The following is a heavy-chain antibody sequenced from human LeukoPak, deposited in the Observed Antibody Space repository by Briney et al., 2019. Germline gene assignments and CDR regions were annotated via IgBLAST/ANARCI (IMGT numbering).Heavy chain of an antibody. D-gene: IGHD3-10*01. CDR1: GYTFNTYD. Sequence: ASVKHSCKASGYTFNTYDINWLRPATGQGPEWMGWVNPYNDKTVYPPKFQGRVTIFSNNSINTAYMEFSGLKSDDTAVDYCARGRRLRGVTSRPIYYYYYMDVWGGGTTVTVSS. J-gene: IGHJ6*03. V-gene: IGHV1-8*03. CDR3: ARGRRLRGVTSRPIYYYYYMDV. CDR2: VNPYNDKT.